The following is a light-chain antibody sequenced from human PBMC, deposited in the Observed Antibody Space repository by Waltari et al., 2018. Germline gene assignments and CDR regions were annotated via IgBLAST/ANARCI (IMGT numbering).Light chain of an antibody. V-gene: IGKV3-20*01. CDR1: QSIGRT. CDR2: GAS. J-gene: IGKJ1*01. CDR3: QNYERLPVT. Sequence: EVVLTQSPDTLSLSPGERATLSCRASQSIGRTLTWYQQKPGQSPRLLMYGASIRAAGIPDRFSGSGSGTDFILTITRLEPEDFTVYYCQNYERLPVTFGQGTKVEIK.